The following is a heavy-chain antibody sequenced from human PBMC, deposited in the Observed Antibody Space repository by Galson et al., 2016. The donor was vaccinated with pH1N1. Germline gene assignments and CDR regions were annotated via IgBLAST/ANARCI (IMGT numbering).Heavy chain of an antibody. D-gene: IGHD5-12*01. V-gene: IGHV3-23*01. Sequence: SLRLSCAASGFGFSSYAMSWVRQAPGKGLEWVSSVSGSGGYTYDAGSVKGRFTISRDNSNSTLYLQMNSLRVEDTALYYCAKANFGGYDLDAFDIWGQGTMVTVSS. CDR2: VSGSGGYT. J-gene: IGHJ3*02. CDR3: AKANFGGYDLDAFDI. CDR1: GFGFSSYA.